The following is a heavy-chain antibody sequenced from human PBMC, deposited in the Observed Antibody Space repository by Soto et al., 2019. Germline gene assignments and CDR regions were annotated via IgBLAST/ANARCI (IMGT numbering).Heavy chain of an antibody. D-gene: IGHD6-19*01. Sequence: EVQLLESGGGLVQPGGSLRLSCAASGFTFSSYAMSWVRQVPGKGLEWVSAISGSGGSTYYADSVKGRFTISRDNSKNTLYLQMNSLRAEDTAVYYCASTVAGTFHSGFDYWGQGTLVTVSS. CDR1: GFTFSSYA. CDR3: ASTVAGTFHSGFDY. V-gene: IGHV3-23*01. CDR2: ISGSGGST. J-gene: IGHJ4*02.